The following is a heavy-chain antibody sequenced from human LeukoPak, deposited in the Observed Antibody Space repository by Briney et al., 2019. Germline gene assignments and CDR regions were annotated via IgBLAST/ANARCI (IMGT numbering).Heavy chain of an antibody. CDR2: ISGSGDFT. CDR3: AKVPMYYYYYYMDV. J-gene: IGHJ6*03. V-gene: IGHV3-23*01. Sequence: GGSLRLSCAASGFTFSSYGMSWVRQAPGKGLKWVSVISGSGDFTYYADSVKGRFTISRDNSKNTLYLQMSSLGAEGTAVYYCAKVPMYYYYYYMDVWGKGTTVTISS. CDR1: GFTFSSYG.